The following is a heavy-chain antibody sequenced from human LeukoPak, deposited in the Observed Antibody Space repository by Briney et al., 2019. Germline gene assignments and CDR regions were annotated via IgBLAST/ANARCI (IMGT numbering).Heavy chain of an antibody. J-gene: IGHJ5*02. CDR2: INHSGST. D-gene: IGHD3-16*01. Sequence: SETLSLTCAVYGGSFSDYFWSWIRQPPGKGLEWIGGINHSGSTNYNPSLKSRVTISVDTSKSQLYLKLSSVTAADTAVYYCARGGARISFGGVIIANWFDPWGQGTLVTVSS. V-gene: IGHV4-34*01. CDR1: GGSFSDYF. CDR3: ARGGARISFGGVIIANWFDP.